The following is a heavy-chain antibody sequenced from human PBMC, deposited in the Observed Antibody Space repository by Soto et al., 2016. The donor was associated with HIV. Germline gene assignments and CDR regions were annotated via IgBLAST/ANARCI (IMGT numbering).Heavy chain of an antibody. J-gene: IGHJ4*02. D-gene: IGHD4-17*01. CDR1: GYTFTDYY. V-gene: IGHV1-69-2*01. CDR3: ARDDYYDYAFDY. CDR2: VDPEDGET. Sequence: EVQMEQSGTEVKQPGATVKISCKVSGYTFTDYYIHWVLQAPGKGLEWMGFVDPEDGETLYAEKFQGRVTITADTSTNIVHMELSSLRSEDTAVFYCARDDYYDYAFDYWGQGTLVTVSS.